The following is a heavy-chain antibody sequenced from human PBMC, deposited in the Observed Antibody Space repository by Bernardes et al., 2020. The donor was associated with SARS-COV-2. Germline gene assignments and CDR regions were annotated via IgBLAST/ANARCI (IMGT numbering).Heavy chain of an antibody. CDR3: AREDYELDL. J-gene: IGHJ5*02. D-gene: IGHD4-17*01. CDR2: ISCSGSDT. V-gene: IGHV3-23*01. Sequence: GGSLRLSCAASGFTFSGYAMTWVRQAPGKGLEWVSAISCSGSDTYYTDSVKGRFTISRDNSKNTLFLQMNSLRAEDTALYFCAREDYELDLWGQGTLVTGSS. CDR1: GFTFSGYA.